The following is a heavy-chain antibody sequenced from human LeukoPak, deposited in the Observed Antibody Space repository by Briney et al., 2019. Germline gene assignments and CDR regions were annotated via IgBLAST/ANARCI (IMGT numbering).Heavy chain of an antibody. J-gene: IGHJ5*02. CDR2: ISYDGSNK. CDR1: GFTFSSYA. Sequence: GGSLRLSCAASGFTFSSYAMHWVRQAPGKGLEWVAVISYDGSNKYYADSVKGRFTISRDNSKNTLYLQMNSLRAEDTAVYYCARDSYDILTGYYSGNWFDPWGQGTLVTVSS. CDR3: ARDSYDILTGYYSGNWFDP. D-gene: IGHD3-9*01. V-gene: IGHV3-30-3*01.